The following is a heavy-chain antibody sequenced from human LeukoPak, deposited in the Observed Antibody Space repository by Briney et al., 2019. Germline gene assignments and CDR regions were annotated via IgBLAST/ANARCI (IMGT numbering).Heavy chain of an antibody. D-gene: IGHD4-11*01. CDR1: GGTFSSYA. CDR3: AGSDSNPPPDYYYYMDV. J-gene: IGHJ6*03. CDR2: IIPIFGTA. V-gene: IGHV1-69*05. Sequence: ASVKVSCKASGGTFSSYAISWVRQAPGQGLEWMGGIIPIFGTANYAQKFQGRATITTDESTSTAYMELSSLRSEDTAVYYCAGSDSNPPPDYYYYMDVWGKGTTVTVSS.